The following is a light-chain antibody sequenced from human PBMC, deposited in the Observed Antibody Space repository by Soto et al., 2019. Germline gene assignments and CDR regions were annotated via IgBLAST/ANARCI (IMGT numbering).Light chain of an antibody. CDR3: SSYTSNNNYV. Sequence: QSALTQPPSVSGSPGQSVTISCTGTSSDVGSYNRVSWYQQPPGTAPKLMIYEVSNRPSGVPDRFSGSKSSNTASLAISGLQAEDEADYYCSSYTSNNNYVFGTGTKLTVL. J-gene: IGLJ1*01. V-gene: IGLV2-18*02. CDR1: SSDVGSYNR. CDR2: EVS.